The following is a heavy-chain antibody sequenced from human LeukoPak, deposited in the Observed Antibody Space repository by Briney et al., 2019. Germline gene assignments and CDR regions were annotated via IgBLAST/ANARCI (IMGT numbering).Heavy chain of an antibody. CDR3: ARPKYYYGSRSYRDAFDI. CDR2: INPNSGGT. V-gene: IGHV1-2*06. Sequence: GASVKVSCKASGYTFTGYYMHWVRQARGQGLEWMGRINPNSGGTNYAQKFQGRVTMTRDTSISTAYMELSRLRSDDTAVYYCARPKYYYGSRSYRDAFDIWGQGTMVTVSS. J-gene: IGHJ3*02. D-gene: IGHD3-10*01. CDR1: GYTFTGYY.